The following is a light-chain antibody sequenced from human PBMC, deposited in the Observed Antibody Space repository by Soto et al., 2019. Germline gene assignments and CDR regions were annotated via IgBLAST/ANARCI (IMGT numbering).Light chain of an antibody. Sequence: AIRMTQSPSSFSASTGDRVTITCRASQGISSYLAWYQQEPGKAPKLLIYAASSLQSGLPSRFSGSGSGTDFTLTISCLQSEDFATYYWQQYYGFPYSFGQGTKLEIK. CDR3: QQYYGFPYS. CDR1: QGISSY. J-gene: IGKJ2*03. V-gene: IGKV1-8*01. CDR2: AAS.